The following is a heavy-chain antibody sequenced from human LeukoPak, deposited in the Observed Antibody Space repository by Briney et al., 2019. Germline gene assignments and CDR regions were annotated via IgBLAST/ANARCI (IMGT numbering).Heavy chain of an antibody. Sequence: GGSLRLSCAASGFTFSSYAMSWVRQAPGKGLEWVSAISGSGGSTYYADSVKGRFTISRDNSKNTLYLQMNSLRAEDTAVYYCAKYNYYGSGSYSLYYGMDVWGQGTTVTVSS. J-gene: IGHJ6*02. V-gene: IGHV3-23*01. CDR2: ISGSGGST. CDR1: GFTFSSYA. D-gene: IGHD3-10*01. CDR3: AKYNYYGSGSYSLYYGMDV.